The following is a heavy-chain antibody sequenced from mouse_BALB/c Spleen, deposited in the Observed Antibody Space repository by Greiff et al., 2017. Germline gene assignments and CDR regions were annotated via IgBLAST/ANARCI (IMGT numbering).Heavy chain of an antibody. J-gene: IGHJ2*01. CDR3: ARVYYDSYYFDY. Sequence: EVMLVESGGGLVKPGGSLKLSCAASGFAFSSYDMSWVRQTPEKRLEWVAYISSGGGSTYYPDTVKGRFTISRDNAKNTLYLQMSSLKSEDTAMYYCARVYYDSYYFDYWGQGTTLTVSS. CDR1: GFAFSSYD. V-gene: IGHV5-12-1*01. CDR2: ISSGGGST. D-gene: IGHD2-4*01.